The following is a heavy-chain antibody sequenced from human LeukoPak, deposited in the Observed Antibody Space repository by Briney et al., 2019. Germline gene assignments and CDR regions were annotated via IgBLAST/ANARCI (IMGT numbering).Heavy chain of an antibody. V-gene: IGHV4-30-4*01. Sequence: PSETLSLTCTVSGGSISSGDYYWSWIRQPPGKGLEWIGYIYYSGSTYCNPSLKSRVTISVDTSKNQFSLKLSSVTAADTAVYYCARGGGLESGPDYWGQGTLVTVSS. J-gene: IGHJ4*02. CDR3: ARGGGLESGPDY. CDR1: GGSISSGDYY. CDR2: IYYSGST. D-gene: IGHD2/OR15-2a*01.